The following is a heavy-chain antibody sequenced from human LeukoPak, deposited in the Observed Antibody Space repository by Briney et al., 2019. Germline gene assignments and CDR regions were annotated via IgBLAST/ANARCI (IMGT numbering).Heavy chain of an antibody. CDR1: GFTSSHFA. D-gene: IGHD3-10*01. CDR2: ISYDGKQN. CDR3: VRGSKIRGVLPEGEFDY. J-gene: IGHJ4*02. V-gene: IGHV3-30*03. Sequence: GGSLRLSCAASGFTSSHFAMHWVRQAPGKGLEWVAVISYDGKQNYYADSVKGRFTLTRDDSANTLYLQMNSLRAEDTAVYYCVRGSKIRGVLPEGEFDYWGQGALVTVSS.